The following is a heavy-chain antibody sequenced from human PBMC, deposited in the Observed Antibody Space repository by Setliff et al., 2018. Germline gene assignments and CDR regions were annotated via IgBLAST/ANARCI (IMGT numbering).Heavy chain of an antibody. CDR2: LSGGSGGT. D-gene: IGHD1-26*01. CDR3: CSGSYLFVY. Sequence: GGSLRLSCGASGFIFSNFGMHWVRQAPGKGLEWVSALSGGSGGTYYADSVMGRFTIFSDNSKNTVYLQMNSLRAEDTAVYYCCSGSYLFVYWGQGSLVTVSS. V-gene: IGHV3-23*01. J-gene: IGHJ4*02. CDR1: GFIFSNFG.